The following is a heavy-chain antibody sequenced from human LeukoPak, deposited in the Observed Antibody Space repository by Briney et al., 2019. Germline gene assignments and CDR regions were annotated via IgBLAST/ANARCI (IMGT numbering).Heavy chain of an antibody. CDR1: GGTFSSYA. CDR2: IIPILGIA. D-gene: IGHD1-26*01. J-gene: IGHJ4*02. CDR3: AAIVGATTYFDY. Sequence: SVKVSCKASGGTFSSYAISWVRQAPGQGLEWMGRIIPILGIANYAQKFQGRATITADKSTSTAYMELSSLRSEDTAVYYCAAIVGATTYFDYWGQGTLVTVSS. V-gene: IGHV1-69*04.